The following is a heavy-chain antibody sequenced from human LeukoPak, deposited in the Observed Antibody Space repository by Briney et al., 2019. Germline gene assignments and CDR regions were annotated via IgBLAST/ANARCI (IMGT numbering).Heavy chain of an antibody. J-gene: IGHJ4*02. V-gene: IGHV4-38-2*02. Sequence: SETLSLTCTVSGYSISSGYYWGWIRQPPGKGLEWIGNIYHSGSTYYNPSLKSRVTISVDTSKNQFSLKLSSVTAADTAVYYCARAQAKGSGSYYNVSHFDYWGQGTLVTVSS. CDR3: ARAQAKGSGSYYNVSHFDY. D-gene: IGHD3-10*01. CDR2: IYHSGST. CDR1: GYSISSGYY.